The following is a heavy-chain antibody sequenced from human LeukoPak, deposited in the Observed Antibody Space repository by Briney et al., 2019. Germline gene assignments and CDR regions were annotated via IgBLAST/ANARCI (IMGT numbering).Heavy chain of an antibody. D-gene: IGHD1-7*01. CDR2: ISSSSSTI. V-gene: IGHV3-48*01. CDR3: ARVRGTGTAWFDP. J-gene: IGHJ5*02. CDR1: GFTFSSYS. Sequence: GGSLRLSCAASGFTFSSYSMNWVRQAPGKGLEWVSYISSSSSTIYYAGSVKGRFTISRDNVKNSLYLQMNSLRAEDTAVYYCARVRGTGTAWFDPWGQGTLVTVSS.